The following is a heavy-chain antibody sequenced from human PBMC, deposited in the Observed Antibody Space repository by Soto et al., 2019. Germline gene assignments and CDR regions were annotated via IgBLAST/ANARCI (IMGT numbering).Heavy chain of an antibody. J-gene: IGHJ4*02. Sequence: XSVKVSCKASVYSFTGYYMHWVRQAPGQGLEWMGWINPNSGGTNYAQKFQGRVTMTRDTSISTAYMELSRLRSDDTAVYYCARDKDYGGNSGAYYFDYRGQGTLVTVSS. D-gene: IGHD4-17*01. CDR2: INPNSGGT. CDR3: ARDKDYGGNSGAYYFDY. CDR1: VYSFTGYY. V-gene: IGHV1-2*02.